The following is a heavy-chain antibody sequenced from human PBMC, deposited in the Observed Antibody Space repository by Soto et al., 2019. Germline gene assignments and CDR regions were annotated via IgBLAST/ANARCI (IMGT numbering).Heavy chain of an antibody. CDR1: GGFISSGVYS. J-gene: IGHJ4*01. CDR3: ARGNQVATTRGYFDY. Sequence: TLSLTCAVSGGFISSGVYSWRWIRQPPGKGLEWIGYIYHSGSTYYNPSRKSRVTIAVDRSENQFSLKLSSVTAADTAVYYCARGNQVATTRGYFDYWGQGTLVTVSS. D-gene: IGHD5-12*01. V-gene: IGHV4-30-2*01. CDR2: IYHSGST.